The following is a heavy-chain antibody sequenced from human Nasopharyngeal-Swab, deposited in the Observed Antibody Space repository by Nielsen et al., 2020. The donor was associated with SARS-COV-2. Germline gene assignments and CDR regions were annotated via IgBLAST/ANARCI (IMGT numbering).Heavy chain of an antibody. Sequence: RQAPGKGLEWIGYIYYSGSTYYNPSLKSRVTISVDTSKNQFSLKLSSVTAADTAVYYCARAVVWVGAAPSAVWGYFDYWGQGTLVTVPQ. V-gene: IGHV4-30-4*01. CDR2: IYYSGST. J-gene: IGHJ4*02. D-gene: IGHD2-15*01. CDR3: ARAVVWVGAAPSAVWGYFDY.